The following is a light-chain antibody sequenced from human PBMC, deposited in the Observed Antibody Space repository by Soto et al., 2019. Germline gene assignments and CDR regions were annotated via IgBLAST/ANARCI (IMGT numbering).Light chain of an antibody. CDR1: QNVNDY. V-gene: IGKV1-5*01. CDR3: QQYSSHRT. Sequence: DIQMTQSPFSLSASVGDIVTITFRASQNVNDYLAWYQQKPGNSPKVLIYDASTLESGVPSRFSGSGSGTEFTLTISGLQADNFATYYCQQYSSHRTFGQGTKVDIK. J-gene: IGKJ1*01. CDR2: DAS.